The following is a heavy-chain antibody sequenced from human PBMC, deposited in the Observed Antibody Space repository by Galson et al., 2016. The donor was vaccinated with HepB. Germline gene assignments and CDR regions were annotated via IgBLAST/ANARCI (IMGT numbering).Heavy chain of an antibody. CDR2: IYYSGST. V-gene: IGHV4-31*03. CDR3: ARASTISLPIYCYYMDV. Sequence: TLSLTCTVSGGSISSGAYYCSWIRQHPGKGLEWIGYIYYSGSTYYNPSLKSRVSMSLDTSKNQFSLRLSSVTAADTAVYYCARASTISLPIYCYYMDVRGKGTTVTVSS. D-gene: IGHD3-9*01. CDR1: GGSISSGAYY. J-gene: IGHJ6*03.